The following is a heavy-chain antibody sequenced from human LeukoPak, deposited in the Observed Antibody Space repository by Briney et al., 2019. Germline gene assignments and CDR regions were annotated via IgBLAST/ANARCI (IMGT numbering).Heavy chain of an antibody. CDR3: AKAQTVTTFLGYYYYYYYMDV. CDR2: ISGSGGST. CDR1: GFTFSSYG. J-gene: IGHJ6*03. D-gene: IGHD4-11*01. Sequence: GGSLRLSCAASGFTFSSYGMSWVRQAPGKGLEWVSAISGSGGSTYYADSVKGRFTISRDNARNSVYMQLNSLRAEDTAVYYCAKAQTVTTFLGYYYYYYYMDVWGKGTTVTVSS. V-gene: IGHV3-23*01.